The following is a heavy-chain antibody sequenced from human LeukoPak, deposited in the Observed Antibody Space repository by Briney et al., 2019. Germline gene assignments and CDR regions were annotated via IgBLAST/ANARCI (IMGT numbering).Heavy chain of an antibody. Sequence: GGSLRLSCAVSGITLSNYGMSWVRQAPGKGLEWVAGISDSGGRTKYADSVKGRFTISRDNPKNTLYLQMNSLRAEDTAVYFCAKRGVVIRVILVGFHKEAYYFDSWGQRALVTVSS. D-gene: IGHD3-22*01. V-gene: IGHV3-23*01. J-gene: IGHJ4*02. CDR1: GITLSNYG. CDR3: AKRGVVIRVILVGFHKEAYYFDS. CDR2: ISDSGGRT.